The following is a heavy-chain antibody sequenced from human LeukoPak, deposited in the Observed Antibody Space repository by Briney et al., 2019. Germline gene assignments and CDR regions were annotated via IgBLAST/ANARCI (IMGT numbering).Heavy chain of an antibody. CDR2: VYYSGSA. J-gene: IGHJ5*02. CDR1: GDSVTTYY. CDR3: AGDLAYCSSTSCYNLGWFDP. Sequence: PSETLSLTCTVSGDSVTTYYWSWIRQPPGKGLEWLGYVYYSGSATYNPSLKSRVTISVDTSKNQFSLKLSSVTAADTAVYYCAGDLAYCSSTSCYNLGWFDPWGQGTLVTVSS. D-gene: IGHD2-2*02. V-gene: IGHV4-59*02.